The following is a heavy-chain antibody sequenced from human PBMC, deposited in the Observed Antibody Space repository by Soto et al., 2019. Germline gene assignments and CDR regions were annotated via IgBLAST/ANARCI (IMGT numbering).Heavy chain of an antibody. Sequence: QVQLVQSGAEVKKPGASVKVSCKASGYTFTNHDINWVRQATGQGLEWMGWMNPHPGETGYVQMFQGIVTRTSNTSDSPADMERSILLSECKDKYYCSRHGSPEVFHSWGQGPLVTVSS. CDR1: GYTFTNHD. CDR2: MNPHPGET. J-gene: IGHJ5*01. V-gene: IGHV1-8*01. CDR3: SRHGSPEVFHS. D-gene: IGHD3-10*01.